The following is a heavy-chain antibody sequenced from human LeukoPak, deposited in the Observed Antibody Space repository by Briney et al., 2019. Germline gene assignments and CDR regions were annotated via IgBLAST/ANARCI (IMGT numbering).Heavy chain of an antibody. Sequence: PSETLSLTCSVSGGFNTHYYWSWIRQPPGKGLEWIGYFYHSGSTNYNPSLKSRVTIPVDTSKNHFSLKLSSVTAADTAVYYCARESRSGTYNSPLFDYWGQGTLVTVSS. J-gene: IGHJ4*02. V-gene: IGHV4-59*01. CDR2: FYHSGST. CDR3: ARESRSGTYNSPLFDY. D-gene: IGHD3-10*01. CDR1: GGFNTHYY.